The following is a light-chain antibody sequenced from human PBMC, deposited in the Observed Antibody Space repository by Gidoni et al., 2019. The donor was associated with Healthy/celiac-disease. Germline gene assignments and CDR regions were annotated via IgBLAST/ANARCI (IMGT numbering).Light chain of an antibody. V-gene: IGKV4-1*01. J-gene: IGKJ1*01. CDR1: QSVLYSSNNKNY. Sequence: DIVMTQSSDSLAVSLGERATINCKSSQSVLYSSNNKNYLAWYQQKPGQPPKLLIYWASTRESGVPDRCSGSGSGTDFTLTISSLQAKDVAVYYCQQYYSFGQGTKVEIK. CDR3: QQYYS. CDR2: WAS.